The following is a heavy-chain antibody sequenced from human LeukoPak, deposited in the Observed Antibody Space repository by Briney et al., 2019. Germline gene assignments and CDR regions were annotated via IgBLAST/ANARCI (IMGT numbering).Heavy chain of an antibody. D-gene: IGHD2-15*01. V-gene: IGHV3-30*18. Sequence: PGRSLRLSCAASGFTFSSYGMHWVRQARGKGLEWVAVISYDGSNKYYADSVKGRFTISRDNSKNTLYLQMNSLRAEDTAVYYCAKGIPVGYCSGGSCPEYYYGMDVWGKGTTVTVSS. J-gene: IGHJ6*04. CDR1: GFTFSSYG. CDR3: AKGIPVGYCSGGSCPEYYYGMDV. CDR2: ISYDGSNK.